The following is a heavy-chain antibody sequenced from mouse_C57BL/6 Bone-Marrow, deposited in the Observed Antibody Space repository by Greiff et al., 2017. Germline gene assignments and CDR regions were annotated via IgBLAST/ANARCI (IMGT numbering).Heavy chain of an antibody. J-gene: IGHJ4*01. CDR3: ANGNYYAMDY. V-gene: IGHV3-6*01. CDR2: ISYDGSN. CDR1: GYSITSGYY. D-gene: IGHD2-1*01. Sequence: VQLQQSGPGLVKPSPSLSLTCSVTGYSITSGYYWNWIRQFPGNQLEWMGYISYDGSNNYNPSLKNRISITLDTSKNQFFLKVNSVTTEDTATYYCANGNYYAMDYWGQGTSVTVSS.